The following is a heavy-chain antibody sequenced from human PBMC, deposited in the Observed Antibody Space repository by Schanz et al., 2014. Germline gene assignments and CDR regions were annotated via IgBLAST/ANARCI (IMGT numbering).Heavy chain of an antibody. CDR1: GFTFSSYS. V-gene: IGHV3-48*04. Sequence: EVQLVESGGGLVQPGGSLRLSCTASGFTFSSYSMNWVRQAPGKGLEWLSYISDSGTYTNYADSVKGRFTISRDNAKSSLYLQMNSLRVEDTAVYYCAASSGWHPSTDYWGQGTLVTVSS. J-gene: IGHJ4*02. CDR3: AASSGWHPSTDY. D-gene: IGHD6-19*01. CDR2: ISDSGTYT.